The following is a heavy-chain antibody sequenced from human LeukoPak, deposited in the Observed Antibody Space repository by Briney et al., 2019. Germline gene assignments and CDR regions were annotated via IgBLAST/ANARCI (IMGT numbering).Heavy chain of an antibody. Sequence: SETLSLTCTVSGGSISSYYWSWIRQPAGKGLEWIGRIYTSGSTNYNPSLKSRVTISVDKSKNQFSLKLSSVTAADTAVYYCAREERQQLVLSYYYYYMDVWGKGTTVTVSS. CDR3: AREERQQLVLSYYYYYMDV. CDR2: IYTSGST. J-gene: IGHJ6*03. V-gene: IGHV4-4*07. CDR1: GGSISSYY. D-gene: IGHD6-13*01.